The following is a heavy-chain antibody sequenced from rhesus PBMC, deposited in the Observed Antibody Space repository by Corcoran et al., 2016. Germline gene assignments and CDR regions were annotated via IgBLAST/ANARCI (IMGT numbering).Heavy chain of an antibody. CDR2: VNGNSGST. Sequence: QVQLQESGPGLVKPSETLSLTCAVSGGSFSSYWWSWIRRPPGKGLEWVGEVNGNSGSTNYNPSRKGRVTISKDASQYQFSLKLSSVTAADTAVYYCAREGGIAAAGVDYWGQGVLVTVSS. D-gene: IGHD6-25*01. V-gene: IGHV4-80*01. J-gene: IGHJ4*01. CDR1: GGSFSSYW. CDR3: AREGGIAAAGVDY.